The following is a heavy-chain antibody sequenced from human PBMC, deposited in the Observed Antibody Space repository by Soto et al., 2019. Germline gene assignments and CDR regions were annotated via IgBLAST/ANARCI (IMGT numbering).Heavy chain of an antibody. V-gene: IGHV1-69*02. D-gene: IGHD3-22*01. J-gene: IGHJ4*02. CDR2: IIPILGIA. Sequence: QVQLVQSGAEVKKPGSSVKVSCKASGGTFSSYTISWVRQAPGQGLEWMGRIIPILGIANYAQKFQGRVTITAEKSTSTAYMELSSLRSEDTAVYYCARGGYHSSGYSNYFDYWGQGTLVTVSS. CDR1: GGTFSSYT. CDR3: ARGGYHSSGYSNYFDY.